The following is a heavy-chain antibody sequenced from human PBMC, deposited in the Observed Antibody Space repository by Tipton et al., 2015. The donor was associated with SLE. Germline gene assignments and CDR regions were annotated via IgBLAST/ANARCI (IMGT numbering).Heavy chain of an antibody. CDR3: AREVWGAVCAFDI. CDR2: IFHSGST. Sequence: TLSLTCTVSGNSISSAGGYYWTWIRQHPEKGLEWIGYIFHSGSTYYNPSLKSRVTMSADTSKSQFSLKLSSVTAADTAVYYCAREVWGAVCAFDIWGQGTMVTVSS. CDR1: GNSISSAGGYY. J-gene: IGHJ3*02. V-gene: IGHV4-61*08. D-gene: IGHD7-27*01.